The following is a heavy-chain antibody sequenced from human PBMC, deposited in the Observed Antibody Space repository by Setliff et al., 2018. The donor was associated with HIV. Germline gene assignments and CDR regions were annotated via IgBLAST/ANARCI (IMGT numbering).Heavy chain of an antibody. V-gene: IGHV5-51*01. Sequence: PGESLKISCKGSGYSFTNKWIGWVRQTPGKGLEWMGIIYPGDSQTKYNPSFQGQVTISVDKSLRTAYLQWSSLKTSDTAFYFCARGADYRDVWGQGTLVTVSS. D-gene: IGHD4-17*01. J-gene: IGHJ4*02. CDR2: IYPGDSQT. CDR3: ARGADYRDV. CDR1: GYSFTNKW.